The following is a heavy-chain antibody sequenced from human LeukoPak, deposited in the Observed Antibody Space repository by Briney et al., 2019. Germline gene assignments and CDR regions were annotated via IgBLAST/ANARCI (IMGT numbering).Heavy chain of an antibody. CDR1: GDSISDYY. CDR2: IHFSGNT. J-gene: IGHJ5*02. Sequence: SETLSLTCVVSGDSISDYYWSWIRQPAGKRLEWIGRIHFSGNTNYNPSLKSRLTMSIDTSKNQFSLKLSSVTAADTAVYYCAKDGAARHNWFDPWGQGTPVTVSS. V-gene: IGHV4-4*07. CDR3: AKDGAARHNWFDP. D-gene: IGHD6-6*01.